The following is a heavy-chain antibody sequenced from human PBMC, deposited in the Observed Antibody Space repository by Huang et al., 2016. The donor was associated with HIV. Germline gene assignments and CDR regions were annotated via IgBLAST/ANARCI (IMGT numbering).Heavy chain of an antibody. Sequence: QVQLKQWGAGLLKPSETLSLTCAVYGGAFRGSSWTWIRQFPVKGLEWIGDINHNGKIIYNPSLSARVTISTDTSKNHFSLHLTSVTAADTALYYCARGFNYYASDNLGVYYFDSWGLGTLVTVSP. V-gene: IGHV4-34*02. CDR2: INHNGKI. CDR1: GGAFRGSS. J-gene: IGHJ4*02. CDR3: ARGFNYYASDNLGVYYFDS. D-gene: IGHD3-10*01.